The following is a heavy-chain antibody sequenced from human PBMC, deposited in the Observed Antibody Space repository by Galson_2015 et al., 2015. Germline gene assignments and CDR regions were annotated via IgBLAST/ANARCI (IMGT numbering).Heavy chain of an antibody. CDR2: YGAYHCNT. CDR1: GSTFTCYG. CDR3: ARDHGCSSTSCLGYYYGMDV. J-gene: IGHJ6*02. D-gene: IGHD2-2*01. Sequence: SVNVSGKASGSTFTCYGLSWGLQAPAQGLEWMGGYGAYHCNTRYEEKLQGRVTMTTDTSTSTAYMELRSLRFDDTAVYYCARDHGCSSTSCLGYYYGMDVWGQGTTVTVSS. V-gene: IGHV1-18*01.